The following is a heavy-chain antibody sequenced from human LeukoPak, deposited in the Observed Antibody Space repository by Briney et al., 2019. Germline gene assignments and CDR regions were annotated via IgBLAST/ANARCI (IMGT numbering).Heavy chain of an antibody. Sequence: PGRSLRLSCAASGFTFDDFAMHWVRQAPGKGLEWVSGISWNSGKTAYADSVKGRFTISRDNAKNSLYLQMNSLRAEDTALYYCAKGDGGVGATYDYWGQGTLVTVSS. V-gene: IGHV3-9*01. CDR1: GFTFDDFA. CDR2: ISWNSGKT. CDR3: AKGDGGVGATYDY. J-gene: IGHJ4*02. D-gene: IGHD1-26*01.